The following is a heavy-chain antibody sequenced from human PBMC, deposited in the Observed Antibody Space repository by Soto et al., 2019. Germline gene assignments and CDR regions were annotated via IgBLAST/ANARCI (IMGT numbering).Heavy chain of an antibody. V-gene: IGHV1-18*01. D-gene: IGHD6-13*01. CDR2: ISAYNGDT. CDR1: GYTFTNYG. J-gene: IGHJ6*02. Sequence: ASVKVSCKASGYTFTNYGITWVRQAPGQGLEWMGWISAYNGDTHYTQRLQGRVTMTTDTSTSTAYMELRRLRSDDTAVYYCATGIAAAGTSVGPLGPYYYGMDVWGQGTTVTV. CDR3: ATGIAAAGTSVGPLGPYYYGMDV.